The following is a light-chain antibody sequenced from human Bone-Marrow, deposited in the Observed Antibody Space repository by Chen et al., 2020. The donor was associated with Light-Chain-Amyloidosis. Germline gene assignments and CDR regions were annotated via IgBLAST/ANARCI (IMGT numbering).Light chain of an antibody. Sequence: QSVLTQPPSASGTPGQGVTIPCSGSSSNIGSNTVNWYQQLPGTAPKLLSYSNNQRPSGVPDRFSGSKSGTSASLAISGLQSEDEADYYCAAWDDSLNGWVFGGGTKLTVL. V-gene: IGLV1-44*01. CDR3: AAWDDSLNGWV. CDR1: SSNIGSNT. J-gene: IGLJ3*02. CDR2: SNN.